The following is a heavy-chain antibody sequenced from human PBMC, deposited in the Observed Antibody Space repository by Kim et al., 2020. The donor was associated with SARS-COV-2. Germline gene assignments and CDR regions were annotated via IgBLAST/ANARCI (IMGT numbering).Heavy chain of an antibody. D-gene: IGHD2-15*01. CDR1: GFTLSLYS. J-gene: IGHJ3*02. Sequence: GGSLRLSCATSGFTLSLYSMNWVRQSPGKGLEWVSHISGTGTITKHADSVRGRFTISRDNAKNSPFLQMNGLRAEDTAVVYFVGANYWSFDILGQGGMVT. V-gene: IGHV3-48*04. CDR2: ISGTGTIT. CDR3: VGANYWSFDI.